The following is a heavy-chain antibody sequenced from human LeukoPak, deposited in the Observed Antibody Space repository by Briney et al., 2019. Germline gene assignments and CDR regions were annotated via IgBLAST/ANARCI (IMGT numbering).Heavy chain of an antibody. D-gene: IGHD1-26*01. V-gene: IGHV3-30*02. CDR3: AKGGGSYGVDY. CDR2: IWYVGSDK. J-gene: IGHJ4*02. CDR1: GFSFSTYG. Sequence: GGSLRLSCAASGFSFSTYGMHWVRHTPGRGREWVTFIWYVGSDKYYADSVKGGFTLSRDNSKDTLYLQMNSLRPEDTAVSYWAKGGGSYGVDYWGQGTLVTVSS.